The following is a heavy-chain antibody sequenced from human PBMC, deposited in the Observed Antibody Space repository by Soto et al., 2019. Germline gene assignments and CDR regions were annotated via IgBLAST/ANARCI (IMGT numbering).Heavy chain of an antibody. CDR3: AIGSTSLGMDV. J-gene: IGHJ6*02. D-gene: IGHD2-2*01. CDR1: GGSISSGGYY. CDR2: MYYSGST. Sequence: QVQLQESGPRLVKPSQTLSLTCTVSGGSISSGGYYWSWIRQHPGKGLEWIGYMYYSGSTYYNPSLKSRVTITVDTSKNQFSLKLSSVTAADTAVYYCAIGSTSLGMDVWGQGTTVTVSS. V-gene: IGHV4-31*03.